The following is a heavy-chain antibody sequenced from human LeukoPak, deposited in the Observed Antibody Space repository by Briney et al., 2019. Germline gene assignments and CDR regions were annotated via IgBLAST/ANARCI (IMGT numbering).Heavy chain of an antibody. CDR1: GGSISSYY. V-gene: IGHV4-59*08. CDR3: ARYSGGRDSSGEYWYFDL. Sequence: SETLSLTCTVSGGSISSYYWSWIRQPPGKGLEWIGYIYYSGSTNYNPSLKSRVTISVDTSKNQFSLKLSSVTAADTAVYYCARYSGGRDSSGEYWYFDLWGRDTLVTVSS. CDR2: IYYSGST. D-gene: IGHD3-22*01. J-gene: IGHJ2*01.